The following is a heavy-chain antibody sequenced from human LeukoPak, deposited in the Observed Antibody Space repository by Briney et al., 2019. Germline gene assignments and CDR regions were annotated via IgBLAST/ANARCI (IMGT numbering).Heavy chain of an antibody. V-gene: IGHV1-46*01. J-gene: IGHJ4*02. Sequence: ASVKVSCKASGYTLTSYYMHWVRQAPGQGLEWMGIINPSGGSTSYAQKFQGRVTMTRDTSTSTVYMELSSLRSEDTAVYYCARSSGPELRFLEWLYDDYYFDYWGQGTLVTVSS. CDR2: INPSGGST. CDR3: ARSSGPELRFLEWLYDDYYFDY. D-gene: IGHD3-3*01. CDR1: GYTLTSYY.